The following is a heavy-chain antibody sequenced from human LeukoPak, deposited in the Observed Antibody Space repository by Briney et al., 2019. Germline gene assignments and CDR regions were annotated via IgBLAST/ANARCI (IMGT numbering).Heavy chain of an antibody. CDR1: GGSISSYY. V-gene: IGHV4-59*01. D-gene: IGHD3-10*01. CDR3: ARDKGWDYGSGSYYNV. Sequence: SETLSLTCTVSGGSISSYYWSWIRQPPRKGLEWIGYIYYSGSTNYNPSLKSRVTISVDTSKNQFSLKLSSVTAADTAVYYCARDKGWDYGSGSYYNVWGQGTLVTASS. J-gene: IGHJ4*02. CDR2: IYYSGST.